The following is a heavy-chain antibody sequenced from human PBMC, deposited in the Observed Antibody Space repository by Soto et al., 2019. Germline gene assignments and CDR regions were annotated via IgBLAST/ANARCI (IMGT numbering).Heavy chain of an antibody. CDR3: ATSPPGDNDAFDV. CDR1: GKSIRSAGYY. CDR2: ISYFGDT. J-gene: IGHJ3*01. D-gene: IGHD4-17*01. Sequence: QVQLQETGPGLVKPSQTLSLTCGVSGKSIRSAGYYWTWIRQRPGKALEWIGHISYFGDTHYSPSLTSRVTISLDPSKNQFSLELTSVKAADTAVYYCATSPPGDNDAFDVWGQGHWSPSLQ. V-gene: IGHV4-31*11.